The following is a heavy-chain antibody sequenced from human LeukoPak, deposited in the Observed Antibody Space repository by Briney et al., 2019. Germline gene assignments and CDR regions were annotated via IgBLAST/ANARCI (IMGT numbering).Heavy chain of an antibody. D-gene: IGHD1-26*01. CDR3: AIIGATTIDY. Sequence: GGSLRLSCAASGFTFSSYGMHWVRQAPGKGLEWVAVISYDGSNKYYADSVKGRFTISRDNSKNTLYLQMSSLRAEDTAVYYCAIIGATTIDYWGQGTLVTVSS. CDR1: GFTFSSYG. CDR2: ISYDGSNK. J-gene: IGHJ4*02. V-gene: IGHV3-30*03.